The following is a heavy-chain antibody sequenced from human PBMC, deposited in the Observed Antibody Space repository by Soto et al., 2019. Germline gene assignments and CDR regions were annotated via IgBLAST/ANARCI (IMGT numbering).Heavy chain of an antibody. CDR2: FDPEDGET. CDR3: ATGYSSSRYSGY. V-gene: IGHV1-24*01. D-gene: IGHD6-13*01. J-gene: IGHJ4*02. CDR1: GYTLAELS. Sequence: ASVKVSCKVSGYTLAELSMHWVRQAPGKGLEWMGGFDPEDGETIYAQKFQGRVTMTEDTSTDTAYMELSSLRSEDTAVYYCATGYSSSRYSGYWRQGTLVPVSS.